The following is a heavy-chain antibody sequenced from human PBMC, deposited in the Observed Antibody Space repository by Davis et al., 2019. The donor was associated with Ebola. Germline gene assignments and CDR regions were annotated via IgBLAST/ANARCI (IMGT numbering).Heavy chain of an antibody. D-gene: IGHD2/OR15-2a*01. V-gene: IGHV3-15*07. CDR3: MSRTTVGY. J-gene: IGHJ4*02. CDR2: IKSKTDGETV. Sequence: GGSLRLSCAASGFAISNAYMNWVRQAPGKGLEWVGRIKSKTDGETVDYAAPVKGRFTISRDDLKNTVYLQMSSLKIEDTAVYYCMSRTTVGYWGQGTLVTVSS. CDR1: GFAISNAY.